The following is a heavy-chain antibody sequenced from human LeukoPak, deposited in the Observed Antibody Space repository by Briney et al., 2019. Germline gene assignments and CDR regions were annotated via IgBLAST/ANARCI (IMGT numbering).Heavy chain of an antibody. D-gene: IGHD4-17*01. CDR3: ARMTTVTTGGGNWFDP. V-gene: IGHV4-31*03. CDR2: IYYSGST. Sequence: PSQTLSLTCTVSGGSISSGGYYLSWLRQPPGKGLEWIAYIYYSGSTYYNPSLRSRVTISVDTSKNQFSLNLSSVTAADTAVYYCARMTTVTTGGGNWFDPWGQGTLVTVSS. CDR1: GGSISSGGYY. J-gene: IGHJ5*02.